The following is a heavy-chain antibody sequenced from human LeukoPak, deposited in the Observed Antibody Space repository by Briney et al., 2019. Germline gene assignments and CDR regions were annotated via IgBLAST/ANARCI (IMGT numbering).Heavy chain of an antibody. V-gene: IGHV3-30*02. CDR3: ANPKGSYDSSALIGGY. Sequence: GGSLRLSCAASGFTFSSYGMHWVRQAPGKGLEWVAFIRYDGSNKYYADSVKGRFTISRDNSKNTLYLQMNSLRAEDTAVYYCANPKGSYDSSALIGGYWRQGTLVTVSS. CDR1: GFTFSSYG. J-gene: IGHJ4*02. CDR2: IRYDGSNK. D-gene: IGHD3-22*01.